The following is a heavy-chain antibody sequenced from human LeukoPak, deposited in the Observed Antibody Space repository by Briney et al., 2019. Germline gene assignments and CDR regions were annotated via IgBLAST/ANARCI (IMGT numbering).Heavy chain of an antibody. D-gene: IGHD2/OR15-2a*01. CDR2: IYTSGST. CDR1: GGSISSYY. CDR3: AAPFPPLGFDP. J-gene: IGHJ5*02. V-gene: IGHV4-4*07. Sequence: PSETLSLTCTVSGGSISSYYWSWIRQPAGKGLEWIGRIYTSGSTNYNPSPTSRVTMPVDTSKNQFSLKLSSVTAADTAVYYCAAPFPPLGFDPWGQGTLVTVSS.